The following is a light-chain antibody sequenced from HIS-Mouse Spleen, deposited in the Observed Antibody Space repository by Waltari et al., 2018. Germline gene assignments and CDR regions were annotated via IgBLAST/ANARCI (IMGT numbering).Light chain of an antibody. J-gene: IGLJ3*02. CDR1: SGLNVGTYR. Sequence: QAVLTQPSSLSASPGASASLTCTLRSGLNVGTYRLYWYQPKPGSPPQYLLRYKSDSDKQQGSGVPSRFSGSKDASANAGILLISGLQSEDEADYYCMIWHSSAWVFGGGTKLTVL. CDR2: YKSDSDK. CDR3: MIWHSSAWV. V-gene: IGLV5-45*02.